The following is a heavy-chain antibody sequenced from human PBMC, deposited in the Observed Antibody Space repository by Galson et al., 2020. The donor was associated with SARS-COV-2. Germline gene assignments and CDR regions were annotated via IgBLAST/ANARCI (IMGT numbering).Heavy chain of an antibody. V-gene: IGHV3-33*01. CDR1: GFTFSSYG. CDR3: AREGRISSSSGLDY. CDR2: IWYDGSNK. Sequence: TGGSLRLSCAASGFTFSSYGMHWVRQAPGKGLEWVAVIWYDGSNKYYADSVKGRFTISRDNSKNTQYLQMNSLRAEDTAVYYCAREGRISSSSGLDYWGQGTLVTVSS. J-gene: IGHJ4*02. D-gene: IGHD6-6*01.